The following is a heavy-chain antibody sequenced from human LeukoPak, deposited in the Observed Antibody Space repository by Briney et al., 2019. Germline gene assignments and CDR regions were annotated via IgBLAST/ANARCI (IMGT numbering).Heavy chain of an antibody. D-gene: IGHD3-10*01. CDR3: AKEDIWFGELSGFFGY. CDR1: GFTFSSYG. V-gene: IGHV3-30*02. Sequence: PGGSLRLSCAASGFTFSSYGMHWVRQAPGKGLEWVAFIRYDVSNKNYADSVKGRFTISRDNSKNTLYPQMSSLRAGDTAVYYCAKEDIWFGELSGFFGYWGQGTLVTVSS. J-gene: IGHJ4*02. CDR2: IRYDVSNK.